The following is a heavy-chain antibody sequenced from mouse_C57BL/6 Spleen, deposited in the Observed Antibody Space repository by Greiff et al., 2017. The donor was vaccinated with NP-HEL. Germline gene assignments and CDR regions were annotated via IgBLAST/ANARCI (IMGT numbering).Heavy chain of an antibody. Sequence: QVQLQQPGAELVKPGASVKLSCKASGYTFTSYWMHWVKQRPGQGLEWIGMIHPNSGSTNYNEKFKSKATLTVDKSSSTAYMQLSSLTSEDSAVYYCASLITTVVENYFDYWGQGTTLTVSS. CDR1: GYTFTSYW. V-gene: IGHV1-64*01. CDR3: ASLITTVVENYFDY. D-gene: IGHD1-1*01. CDR2: IHPNSGST. J-gene: IGHJ2*01.